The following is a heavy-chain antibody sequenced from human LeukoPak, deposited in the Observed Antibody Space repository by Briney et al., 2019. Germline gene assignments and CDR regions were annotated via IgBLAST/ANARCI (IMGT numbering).Heavy chain of an antibody. CDR1: GGSINSGDYY. V-gene: IGHV4-31*03. Sequence: SQTLSLICTVSGGSINSGDYYWSWIRQHPGKGLEWIGYIYYSGSTYYNPSLKSRVTISIDTSKNQFSLKLSSVTAADTAVYFCASKDGSRYYFDYWGQGILVTVSS. J-gene: IGHJ4*02. D-gene: IGHD3-10*01. CDR2: IYYSGST. CDR3: ASKDGSRYYFDY.